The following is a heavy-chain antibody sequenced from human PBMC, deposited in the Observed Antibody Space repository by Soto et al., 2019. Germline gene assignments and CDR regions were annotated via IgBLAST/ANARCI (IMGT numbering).Heavy chain of an antibody. Sequence: QVQLVESGGGVVQPGRSLRLSCAASGFTFSSYAMHWVRQAPGKGLEWVAVISYDGSNKYYADSVKGRFTISRDNSKNTLYLQMNSLRAEDTAVYYCARVHAVAEYFQHWGQDTLVTVSS. CDR1: GFTFSSYA. CDR3: ARVHAVAEYFQH. J-gene: IGHJ1*01. V-gene: IGHV3-30-3*01. D-gene: IGHD6-19*01. CDR2: ISYDGSNK.